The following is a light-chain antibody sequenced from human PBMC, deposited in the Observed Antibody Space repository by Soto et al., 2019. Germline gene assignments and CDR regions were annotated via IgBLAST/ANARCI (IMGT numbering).Light chain of an antibody. V-gene: IGLV2-8*01. Sequence: QSVLTQPRSASGSPGQSVTISCTGTSSDVGGYNFVSWYQQHPGKAPKLMIFEVSKRPSGVPDRFSGSKSGSTASLTVSGLQAEDEADYFCSSYAGSNVVFGGGTKLTVL. CDR3: SSYAGSNVV. J-gene: IGLJ2*01. CDR2: EVS. CDR1: SSDVGGYNF.